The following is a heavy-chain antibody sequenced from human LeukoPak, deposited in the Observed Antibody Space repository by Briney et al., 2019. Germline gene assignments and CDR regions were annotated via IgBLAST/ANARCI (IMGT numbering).Heavy chain of an antibody. CDR2: IYYSGST. CDR3: AKGRDGYDG. CDR1: GASISTYY. V-gene: IGHV4-59*01. Sequence: SETLSLTCTVSGASISTYYWTWIRQPPGKGLEWIGYIYYSGSTDYNPSLKSRVTISVDTSRNQFSLKLSSVTAADTAVYYCAKGRDGYDGWGQGTLVTVSS. D-gene: IGHD5-12*01. J-gene: IGHJ4*02.